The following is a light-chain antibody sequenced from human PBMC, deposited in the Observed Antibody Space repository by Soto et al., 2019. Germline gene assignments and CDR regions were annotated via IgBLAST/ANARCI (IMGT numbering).Light chain of an antibody. Sequence: EFVLTQSPGTLSFSPGERATLSCRASQTVRNNYLAWYQQKPGQAPRLLIYDTSSRATGIPDRFSGGGSGKDFTLTISRLEPEDYPVYYCQQFSRYLLTFGGGNKVEIX. J-gene: IGKJ4*01. CDR3: QQFSRYLLT. CDR1: QTVRNNY. V-gene: IGKV3-20*01. CDR2: DTS.